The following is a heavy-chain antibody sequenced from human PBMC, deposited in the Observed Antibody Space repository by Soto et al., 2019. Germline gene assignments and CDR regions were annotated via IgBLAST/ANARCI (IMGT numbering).Heavy chain of an antibody. J-gene: IGHJ4*02. CDR2: ISAYNGNT. CDR1: GYTFTSYG. Sequence: QVQLVQSGAEVKKPGASVKVSCKASGYTFTSYGISWVRQAPGQGLEWMGWISAYNGNTNYAQKLQGRVTMTTDTSTRTAYMELRSLRSDDTAVYYCARDIVAGLVDIVATNPGYWGQGTLVTVSS. D-gene: IGHD5-12*01. CDR3: ARDIVAGLVDIVATNPGY. V-gene: IGHV1-18*01.